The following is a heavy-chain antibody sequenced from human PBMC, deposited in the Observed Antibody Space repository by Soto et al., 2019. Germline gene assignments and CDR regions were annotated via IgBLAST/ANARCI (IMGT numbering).Heavy chain of an antibody. Sequence: GASVKVSCKASGGTFSSYAISWVRQAPGQGLEWMGGIIPIFGTANYAQKFQGRVTITVDESTSTAYMELSSLRSEDTAVYYCARDSSSWYMSGYFQHWGQGTLVTVSS. D-gene: IGHD6-13*01. CDR3: ARDSSSWYMSGYFQH. V-gene: IGHV1-69*13. J-gene: IGHJ1*01. CDR1: GGTFSSYA. CDR2: IIPIFGTA.